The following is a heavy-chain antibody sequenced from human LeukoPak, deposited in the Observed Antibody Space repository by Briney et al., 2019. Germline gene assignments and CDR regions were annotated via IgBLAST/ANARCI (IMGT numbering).Heavy chain of an antibody. Sequence: RGSLRLSCEASGLSLSSNNMHWVRQAPGGRLEWLSYISAGSGTVFSADSVRGRFSISRDNARESVFLQMNSLRFEDTGFYYCTRDLGLRRMIWGRGTLVIVSS. J-gene: IGHJ2*01. CDR2: ISAGSGTV. CDR1: GLSLSSNN. CDR3: TRDLGLRRMI. V-gene: IGHV3-48*04.